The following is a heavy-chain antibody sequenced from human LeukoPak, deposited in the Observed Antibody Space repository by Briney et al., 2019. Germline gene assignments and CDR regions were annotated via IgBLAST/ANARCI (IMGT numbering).Heavy chain of an antibody. V-gene: IGHV3-30*18. J-gene: IGHJ3*02. D-gene: IGHD6-13*01. CDR3: AKPLPYIAAAIEGAFDI. Sequence: PGGSLRLSCAASGFTFSSYGMHWVRQAPGKGLEWVAVISYDGSNKYYADSVKGRFTISRDNSKNTLYLQMNSLRAEDTAVYYCAKPLPYIAAAIEGAFDIWGQGTMVTVSS. CDR1: GFTFSSYG. CDR2: ISYDGSNK.